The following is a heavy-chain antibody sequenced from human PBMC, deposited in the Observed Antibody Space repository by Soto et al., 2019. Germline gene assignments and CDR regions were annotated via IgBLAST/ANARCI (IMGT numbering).Heavy chain of an antibody. CDR1: GGTFSSYA. Sequence: QVPLVQSGAEVKKPGSSVKVSCKASGGTFSSYAISWVRQAPGQGLEWMGGIIPIFGTANYAQKFQGRVTITADESTSTAYMELSSLRSEDTAVYYRARDSDPGSYGGLYYYYGMDVWGQGTTVTVSS. V-gene: IGHV1-69*01. CDR2: IIPIFGTA. J-gene: IGHJ6*02. CDR3: ARDSDPGSYGGLYYYYGMDV. D-gene: IGHD3-10*01.